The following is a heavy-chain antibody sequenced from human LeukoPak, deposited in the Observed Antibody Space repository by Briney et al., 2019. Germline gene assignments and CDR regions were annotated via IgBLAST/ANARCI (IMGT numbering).Heavy chain of an antibody. CDR1: GFTFSSYG. D-gene: IGHD3-3*01. CDR2: IGVGGDT. J-gene: IGHJ4*02. CDR3: AKDLHDSWAVDY. V-gene: IGHV3-23*01. Sequence: GGSLRLSCAASGFTFSSYGISWVRQAPGKGLEWVSHIGVGGDTDFADSVKGRFTISRDNSKKTLYLQMNSLTADDTALYDCAKDLHDSWAVDYWGPGILVTVSS.